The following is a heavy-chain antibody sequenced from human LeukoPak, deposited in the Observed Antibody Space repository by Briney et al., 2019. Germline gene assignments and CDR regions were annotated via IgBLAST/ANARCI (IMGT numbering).Heavy chain of an antibody. Sequence: GGSLRLSCAASGFTFSSYAMSWVRQAPGKGLEGVSAISGSGGSKYYADSVKGRFTISRDNSKNTLYLQMNSLRAEDTAVYYCAKCKDLALHDYWGQGTLVTVSS. V-gene: IGHV3-23*01. D-gene: IGHD3-16*01. CDR2: ISGSGGSK. CDR1: GFTFSSYA. CDR3: AKCKDLALHDY. J-gene: IGHJ4*02.